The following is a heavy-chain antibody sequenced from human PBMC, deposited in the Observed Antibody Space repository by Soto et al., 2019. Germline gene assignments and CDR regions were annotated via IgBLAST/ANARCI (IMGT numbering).Heavy chain of an antibody. CDR2: IGTAGDP. D-gene: IGHD3-22*01. Sequence: AGGSLRLSCAASGFTFSSYDMHWVRQATGKGLEWVSAIGTAGDPYYPGSVKGRFTISRENAKNSLYLQMNSLRAGDTAVYYCARGGYYDSSGYVYGMDVWGQGTTVTVSS. J-gene: IGHJ6*02. CDR1: GFTFSSYD. CDR3: ARGGYYDSSGYVYGMDV. V-gene: IGHV3-13*05.